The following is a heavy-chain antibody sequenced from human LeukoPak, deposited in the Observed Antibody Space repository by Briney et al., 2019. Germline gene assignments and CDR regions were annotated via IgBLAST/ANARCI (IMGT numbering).Heavy chain of an antibody. J-gene: IGHJ3*02. D-gene: IGHD1-26*01. CDR3: ARDIGIVGADMDDAFDI. Sequence: SVKVSCKASGGTFSSYAISWVRQAPGQGLEWMGRIIPIFGTANYAQKFQGRVTITTDESTSTAYMELSSLRSEDTAVYYCARDIGIVGADMDDAFDIWGQGTMVTVSS. V-gene: IGHV1-69*05. CDR2: IIPIFGTA. CDR1: GGTFSSYA.